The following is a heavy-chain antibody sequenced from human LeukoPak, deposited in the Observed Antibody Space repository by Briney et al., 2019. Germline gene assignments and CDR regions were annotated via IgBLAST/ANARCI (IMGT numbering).Heavy chain of an antibody. CDR1: GYTFSSYG. CDR3: ARDGYSSSWPYYFDY. CDR2: ISGYNGNT. D-gene: IGHD6-13*01. V-gene: IGHV1-18*01. Sequence: GASVKVSCKTSGYTFSSYGITWVRQAPGQGLEWMGWISGYNGNTNYAQKFQGRVTMTTDTSTSTAYMELRSLRSDDTAVYYCARDGYSSSWPYYFDYWGQGTLVTASS. J-gene: IGHJ4*02.